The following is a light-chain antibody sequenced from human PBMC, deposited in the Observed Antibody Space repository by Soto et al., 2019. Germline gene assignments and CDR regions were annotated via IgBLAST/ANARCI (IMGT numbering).Light chain of an antibody. CDR2: GAS. CDR3: QQYNNWPPIT. CDR1: QSVRSSY. J-gene: IGKJ5*01. Sequence: EIVLTQSPGTLSLSPGERATLSCRASQSVRSSYLAWYQQKPGQAPRLLIYGASTRAPGISARFSGSGSGTEFTLTISSLQSEDFAVYYCQQYNNWPPITFGQGTRLEIK. V-gene: IGKV3-15*01.